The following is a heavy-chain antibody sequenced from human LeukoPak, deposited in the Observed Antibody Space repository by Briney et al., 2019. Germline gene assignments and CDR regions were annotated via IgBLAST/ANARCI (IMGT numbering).Heavy chain of an antibody. D-gene: IGHD4-11*01. Sequence: SETLSLTCTVSGGSISSSSYYWGWLRQPPGTGLEWIGSIYYSGSTYYNPSLKSRVTISVDTSKNQFSLKLSSVTAADTAVYYCARPTVYYYYMDVWGKGTTVTVSS. J-gene: IGHJ6*03. CDR2: IYYSGST. V-gene: IGHV4-39*01. CDR1: GGSISSSSYY. CDR3: ARPTVYYYYMDV.